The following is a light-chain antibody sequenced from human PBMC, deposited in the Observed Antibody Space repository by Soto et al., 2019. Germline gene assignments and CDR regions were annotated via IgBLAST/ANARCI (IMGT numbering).Light chain of an antibody. CDR3: QHSYTSPWT. Sequence: DIQLTQSPSSLSASVGDRVTITCRASQSINSFLNWYKQKPGKGPELLIYAASNLHSGVPSRFSGSGSGTDFTLAISSLQSEDFATYFCQHSYTSPWTFGQGTKVEIK. J-gene: IGKJ1*01. CDR2: AAS. CDR1: QSINSF. V-gene: IGKV1-39*01.